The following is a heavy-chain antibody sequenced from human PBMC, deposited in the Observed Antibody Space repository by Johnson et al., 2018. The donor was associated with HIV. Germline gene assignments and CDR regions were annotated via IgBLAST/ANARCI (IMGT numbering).Heavy chain of an antibody. CDR2: ISWNSGTI. J-gene: IGHJ3*02. CDR3: AKVQQLGPGGTFDI. CDR1: GFTFDDYA. Sequence: QLVESGGGVVRPGGSLRLSCEVSGFTFDDYAMHWVRQAPGKGLEWVSGISWNSGTIGYADSVKGRFTISRDNSKNTLYLQMNSLRAEDTAVDYCAKVQQLGPGGTFDIWGQGTMVTVSS. D-gene: IGHD6-13*01. V-gene: IGHV3-9*01.